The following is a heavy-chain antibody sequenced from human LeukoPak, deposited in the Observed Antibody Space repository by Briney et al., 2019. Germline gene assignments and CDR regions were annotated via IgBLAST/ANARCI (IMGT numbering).Heavy chain of an antibody. CDR3: AREVAKDAFDI. J-gene: IGHJ3*02. CDR1: GGSMSDFF. D-gene: IGHD5-12*01. Sequence: SETLSLTCTVSGGSMSDFFWTWIRQAPGKGLEWIGYINYSGSTNYNPSLKSRVTISIDTSKKQFSLKLRSVTAADTAVYYCAREVAKDAFDIWGQGTMVTVSS. V-gene: IGHV4-59*01. CDR2: INYSGST.